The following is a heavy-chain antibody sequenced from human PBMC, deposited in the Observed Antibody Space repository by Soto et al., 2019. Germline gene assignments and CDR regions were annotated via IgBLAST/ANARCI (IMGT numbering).Heavy chain of an antibody. J-gene: IGHJ5*02. CDR2: MNTNTNTT. V-gene: IGHV1-8*01. D-gene: IGHD6-6*01. CDR3: AREVVETSSLWLDP. CDR1: VWTFPNND. Sequence: AAVHVSFKASVWTFPNNDINWVRQAPGQGLEGIGWMNTNTNTTDSAEVFEGRVSLTWDTSISTAYMQLNSLKIDDTAVYYCAREVVETSSLWLDPWGQGTLVTVSS.